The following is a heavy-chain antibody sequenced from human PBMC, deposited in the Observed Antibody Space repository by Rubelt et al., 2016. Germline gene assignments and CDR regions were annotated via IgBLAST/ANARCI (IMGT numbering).Heavy chain of an antibody. CDR3: ARGYCTNGVCYGGDY. D-gene: IGHD2-8*01. V-gene: IGHV4-34*01. Sequence: QVQLQQWGAGLLKPSETLSLTCAVYGGSFSGYYWSWIRQPPGKGLEWIGVINHSGSTNYNPSLKSRVTISVDTSKNQFSLKLSSVTAADTAVYYCARGYCTNGVCYGGDYWGQGTLVTVSS. CDR1: GGSFSGYY. J-gene: IGHJ4*02. CDR2: INHSGST.